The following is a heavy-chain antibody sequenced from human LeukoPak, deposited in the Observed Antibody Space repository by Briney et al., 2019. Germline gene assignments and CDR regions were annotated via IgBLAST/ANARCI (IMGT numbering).Heavy chain of an antibody. J-gene: IGHJ6*02. V-gene: IGHV3-30-3*01. CDR3: ASISSSWSLDYYYYGMDV. CDR1: GFTFSSYA. Sequence: PGGSLRLSCAASGFTFSSYAMHWVRQAPGKGLEWVAVISYDGSNKYYADSVKGRFTISRDNSKNTLYLQMNSLRAEDTAVYYCASISSSWSLDYYYYGMDVWGQGTTVTVSS. D-gene: IGHD6-13*01. CDR2: ISYDGSNK.